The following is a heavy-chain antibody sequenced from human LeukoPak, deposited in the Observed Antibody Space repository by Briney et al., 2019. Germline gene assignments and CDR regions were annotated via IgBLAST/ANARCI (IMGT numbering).Heavy chain of an antibody. Sequence: GGSLRLSYAASGFTFSSYEMNWVRQAPGKGLEWVSYISSSGSTMYYADSVKGRFTISRDNAKNSLSLQMNSLRAEDTAVYYCASSPAGANYYLDVWGKGTTVTISS. J-gene: IGHJ6*03. CDR1: GFTFSSYE. V-gene: IGHV3-48*03. CDR3: ASSPAGANYYLDV. D-gene: IGHD1-14*01. CDR2: ISSSGSTM.